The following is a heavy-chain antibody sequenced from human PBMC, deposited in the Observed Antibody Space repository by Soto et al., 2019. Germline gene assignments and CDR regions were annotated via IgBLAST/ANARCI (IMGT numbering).Heavy chain of an antibody. D-gene: IGHD6-6*01. Sequence: QVQLVESGGGVAQPGRSLRLSCAVSGFTFSDYGMHWVRQARGKGLEWVAVVSYDGSYKYYADSVKGRFTVSRDLSGNTLFLQMNSLRLEDTAVYFCAKEMYPRTVLDSSSPWGDYWGQGTLVAVSS. CDR1: GFTFSDYG. J-gene: IGHJ4*02. CDR2: VSYDGSYK. CDR3: AKEMYPRTVLDSSSPWGDY. V-gene: IGHV3-30*18.